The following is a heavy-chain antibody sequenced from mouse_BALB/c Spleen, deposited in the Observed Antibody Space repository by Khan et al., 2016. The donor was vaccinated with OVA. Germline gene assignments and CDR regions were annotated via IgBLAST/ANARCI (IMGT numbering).Heavy chain of an antibody. CDR1: GFTFSTYG. Sequence: EVQLQESGGDLVKPGGSLKLSCAASGFTFSTYGMSWVRQTPDKRLEWVAGISSGGSYTYYPDSVKGRFTISRDNAKNTLHLQMSSLKSEDTAMYYCTRLAYYYNSEGFAYWGQGTLVTGSA. V-gene: IGHV5-6*01. D-gene: IGHD1-1*01. CDR2: ISSGGSYT. CDR3: TRLAYYYNSEGFAY. J-gene: IGHJ3*01.